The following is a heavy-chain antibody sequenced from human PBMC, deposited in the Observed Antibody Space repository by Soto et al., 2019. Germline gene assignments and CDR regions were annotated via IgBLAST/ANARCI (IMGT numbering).Heavy chain of an antibody. V-gene: IGHV1-2*04. Sequence: QVQLVQSGAEVKKPGASVKVSCKASGYTFIGYYIHWVRQAPGLGLEWMGWINPNSGDTYYAQKFQGWVTMTRDTSISTVYMDLSRLKSDDTAFYYCARDLAHGSGSYYDYWGQGTLVTVSS. CDR2: INPNSGDT. D-gene: IGHD3-10*01. CDR1: GYTFIGYY. J-gene: IGHJ4*02. CDR3: ARDLAHGSGSYYDY.